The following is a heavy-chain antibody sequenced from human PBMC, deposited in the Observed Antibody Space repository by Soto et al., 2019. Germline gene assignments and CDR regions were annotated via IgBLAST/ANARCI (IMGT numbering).Heavy chain of an antibody. V-gene: IGHV3-30*18. J-gene: IGHJ4*02. Sequence: VQLVESGGGVVQPGRSLRLLCEASGFTFSRYGMHWVRQAPGMGLEWVAVISWDGLAQYYGDSVKGRFTISRDNSQSNLYLQMNSLRTEDTAIYYCAKETIQVGGRNYFDYWGQGVLVTVSS. CDR3: AKETIQVGGRNYFDY. CDR1: GFTFSRYG. CDR2: ISWDGLAQ. D-gene: IGHD1-1*01.